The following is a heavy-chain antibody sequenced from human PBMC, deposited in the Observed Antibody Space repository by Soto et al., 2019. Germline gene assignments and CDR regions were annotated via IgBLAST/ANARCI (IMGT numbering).Heavy chain of an antibody. CDR3: ACTSTPFDY. CDR2: ISGSGGST. V-gene: IGHV3-23*01. D-gene: IGHD2-2*01. CDR1: GFTFSSYA. J-gene: IGHJ4*02. Sequence: EVQLLESGGGLVQPGGSLRLSCAASGFTFSSYAMSWVRQAPGKGLDRVSAISGSGGSTYYADSVKGRFTISRDNSKGRLYLQMNRLRAGDTAVYYCACTSTPFDYWGQGTLVTVSS.